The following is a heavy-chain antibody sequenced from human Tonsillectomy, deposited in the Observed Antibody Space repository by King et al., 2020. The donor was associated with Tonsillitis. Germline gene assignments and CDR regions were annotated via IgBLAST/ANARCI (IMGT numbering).Heavy chain of an antibody. D-gene: IGHD1-20*01. J-gene: IGHJ4*02. Sequence: QLQESGPGLVKPSETLSLTCNVSGDSVSSGSYYWTWIRQPPGKGLEWIGYIFHSGSLSYNPSLKSRVTISIDRSKNQFSLNLSSVTAADTAVYYCARGYNWNDYWGQGTLAT. CDR3: ARGYNWNDY. CDR2: IFHSGSL. CDR1: GDSVSSGSYY. V-gene: IGHV4-61*01.